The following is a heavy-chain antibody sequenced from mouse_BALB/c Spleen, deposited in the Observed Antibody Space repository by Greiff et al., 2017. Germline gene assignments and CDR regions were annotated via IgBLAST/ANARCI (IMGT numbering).Heavy chain of an antibody. CDR2: ISNGGGST. V-gene: IGHV5-12-2*01. Sequence: EVMLVESGGGLVQPGGSLKLSCAASGFTFSSYTMSWVRQTPEKRLEWVAYISNGGGSTYYPDTVKGRFTISRDNAKNTLYLQMSSLKSEDTAMYYCARHGYHYAMDYWGQGTSVTVSS. J-gene: IGHJ4*01. CDR3: ARHGYHYAMDY. D-gene: IGHD2-2*01. CDR1: GFTFSSYT.